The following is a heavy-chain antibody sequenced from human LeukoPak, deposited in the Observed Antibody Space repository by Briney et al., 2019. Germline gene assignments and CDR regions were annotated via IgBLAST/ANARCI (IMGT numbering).Heavy chain of an antibody. CDR1: GGSLSSFY. J-gene: IGHJ4*02. Sequence: SETLSPPRTVSGGSLSSFYWSWVREPPGEGLEGIGDIYYSGSTNYNPSLKSRVTISVDTSKNQFSLKLYSVTASDAALYYCARHLSGTTMAHYFDFWGQGILVAVSS. V-gene: IGHV4-59*08. CDR3: ARHLSGTTMAHYFDF. CDR2: IYYSGST. D-gene: IGHD1-1*01.